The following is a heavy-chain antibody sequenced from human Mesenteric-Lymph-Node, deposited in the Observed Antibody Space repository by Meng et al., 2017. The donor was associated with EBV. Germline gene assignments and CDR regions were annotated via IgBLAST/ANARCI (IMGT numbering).Heavy chain of an antibody. CDR1: EQHISELS. D-gene: IGHD6-13*01. V-gene: IGHV1-24*01. J-gene: IGHJ4*02. CDR3: ATDLLYAAAGRRGPRY. Sequence: QVQLVQSWAEVEKHEATVKVSCKGPEQHISELSMHWVRQAPGKGLEWMGGFDPEDGETIYAQKYQGRVTMTEDTSTETAYMELSSLRSEDTAVYYCATDLLYAAAGRRGPRYWGQGTLVTVSS. CDR2: FDPEDGET.